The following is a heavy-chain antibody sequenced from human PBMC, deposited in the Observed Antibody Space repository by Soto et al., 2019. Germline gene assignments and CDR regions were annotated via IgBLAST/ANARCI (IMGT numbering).Heavy chain of an antibody. CDR2: IYYSGST. CDR3: ARDLSRLALRYFDW. J-gene: IGHJ4*02. Sequence: SETLSLTCTVSGGSISSYYWSWIRQPPGKGLEWIGYIYYSGSTNYNPSLKSRVTISVDTSKNQFSLKLSSVTAADTAVYYCARDLSRLALRYFDWWGQGTLVTVSS. V-gene: IGHV4-59*01. D-gene: IGHD3-9*01. CDR1: GGSISSYY.